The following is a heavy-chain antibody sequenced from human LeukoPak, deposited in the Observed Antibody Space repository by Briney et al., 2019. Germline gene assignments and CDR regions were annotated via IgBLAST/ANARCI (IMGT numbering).Heavy chain of an antibody. CDR1: GGSISSYY. CDR3: ARERVDYDFWSGSQYFDY. J-gene: IGHJ4*02. D-gene: IGHD3-3*01. Sequence: SETLSLTCTVSGGSISSYYWCWIGQPAGKGLEWIGGMYTSGSTNYNPSLKSRVTMSVDTSKNQFSLKLSSVTAADTAVYYCARERVDYDFWSGSQYFDYWGQGTLVTVSS. CDR2: MYTSGST. V-gene: IGHV4-4*07.